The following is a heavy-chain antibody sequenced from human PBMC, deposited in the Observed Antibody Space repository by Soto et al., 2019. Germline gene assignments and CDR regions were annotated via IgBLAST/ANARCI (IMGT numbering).Heavy chain of an antibody. D-gene: IGHD3-22*01. CDR1: GFTVSNKY. V-gene: IGHV3-53*01. Sequence: EVQLVESGGGLVQPGGSLRLSCAASGFTVSNKYVSWVRQAPGKGLECVSFIYSGNTTYYADSVKGRFTISRDNSKNTLYLQMDSLRDEDTAVYYCAGGSGYYDTHVYSGYYFDSWGQGTLVTVTS. CDR2: IYSGNTT. CDR3: AGGSGYYDTHVYSGYYFDS. J-gene: IGHJ4*02.